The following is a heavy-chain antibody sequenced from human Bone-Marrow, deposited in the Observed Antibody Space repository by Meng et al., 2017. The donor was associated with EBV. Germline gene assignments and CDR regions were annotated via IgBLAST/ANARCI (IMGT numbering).Heavy chain of an antibody. D-gene: IGHD1-26*01. J-gene: IGHJ4*02. Sequence: VKLGELGGGRVQPWRSLTLSCAASGFNFSTCALHWVRQAPGKGLQWVAVIPYDGTNKHYADSVKGRFTISRDNSNNILYLQMNSLGLEDTAIYYCARGSGSVIRPLDYWGQGALVTVSS. CDR3: ARGSGSVIRPLDY. CDR2: IPYDGTNK. V-gene: IGHV3-30*04. CDR1: GFNFSTCA.